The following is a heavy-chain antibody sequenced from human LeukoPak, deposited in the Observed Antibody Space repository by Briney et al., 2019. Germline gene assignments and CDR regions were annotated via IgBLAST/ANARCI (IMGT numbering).Heavy chain of an antibody. J-gene: IGHJ4*02. CDR3: ARSSGSYYFDY. CDR2: IHYSGST. V-gene: IGHV4-59*01. CDR1: GGSISSYY. D-gene: IGHD3-22*01. Sequence: SETLSLTCTVSGGSISSYYWSWIRQPPGKGLEWIGYIHYSGSTNYNPSLKSRVTISVDTSKNQFSLKLSSVTAADTAVYYCARSSGSYYFDYWGQGTLVTVSS.